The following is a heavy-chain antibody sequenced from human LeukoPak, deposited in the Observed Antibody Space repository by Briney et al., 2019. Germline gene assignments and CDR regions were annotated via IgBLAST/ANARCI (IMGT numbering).Heavy chain of an antibody. CDR2: ISSSSSYI. CDR1: GFTFSSYS. V-gene: IGHV3-21*01. CDR3: ARVVGLAALDY. D-gene: IGHD2-15*01. J-gene: IGHJ4*02. Sequence: PGGSLRLSCAASGFTFSSYSINWVRQAPGKGLEWVSSISSSSSYIYYADSVKGRFTISRDNAKNSLYLQMNSLRAGDTAVYYCARVVGLAALDYWGQGTLVTVSS.